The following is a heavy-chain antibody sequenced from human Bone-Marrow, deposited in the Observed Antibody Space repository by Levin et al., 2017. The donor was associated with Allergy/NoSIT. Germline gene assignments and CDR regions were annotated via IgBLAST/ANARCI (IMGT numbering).Heavy chain of an antibody. V-gene: IGHV3-23*01. D-gene: IGHD6-25*01. CDR2: ITADGLSP. J-gene: IGHJ4*02. CDR3: AKIGPRDCTHTSGQFDY. CDR1: GFTFTTYA. Sequence: GESLKISCAASGFTFTTYAMAWVRQAPGRGLEWVSAITADGLSPFYADSVEGRFTISRDNSKNTLYLQMDSLRAEDTAVYFCAKIGPRDCTHTSGQFDYWGPGTLVTVSS.